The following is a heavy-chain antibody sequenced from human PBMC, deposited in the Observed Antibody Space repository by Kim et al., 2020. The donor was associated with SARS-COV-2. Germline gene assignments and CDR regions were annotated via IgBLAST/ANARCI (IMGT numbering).Heavy chain of an antibody. CDR1: GGSLSGYY. Sequence: SETLSLTCAVYGGSLSGYYWSWLRQPPGKGLEWIGEINHGGSTNYNASLKSRVTISLDTSKNQFSLSLNSVIAADMAVYYCTRGGYSYAHEYWGQGILVT. D-gene: IGHD5-18*01. CDR2: INHGGST. J-gene: IGHJ4*02. V-gene: IGHV4-34*01. CDR3: TRGGYSYAHEY.